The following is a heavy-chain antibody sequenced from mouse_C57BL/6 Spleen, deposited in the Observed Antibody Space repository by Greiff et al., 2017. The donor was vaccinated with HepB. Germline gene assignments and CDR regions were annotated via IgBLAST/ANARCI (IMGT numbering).Heavy chain of an antibody. V-gene: IGHV5-6*01. CDR1: GFTFSSYG. Sequence: EVQRVESGGDLVKPGGSLKLSCAASGFTFSSYGMTWVRQTPDKRLEWVATISSGGSYTYYPDSVKGRFTISRDNAKNTLYLQMSSLKSEDTAMYYCARQGDYDGRYFDVWGTGTTVTVSS. CDR3: ARQGDYDGRYFDV. J-gene: IGHJ1*03. D-gene: IGHD2-4*01. CDR2: ISSGGSYT.